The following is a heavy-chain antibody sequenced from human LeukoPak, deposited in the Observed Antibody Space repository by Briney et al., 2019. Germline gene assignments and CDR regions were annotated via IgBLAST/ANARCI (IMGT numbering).Heavy chain of an antibody. J-gene: IGHJ4*02. CDR3: ATRVVAAIDY. V-gene: IGHV3-30-3*01. CDR1: GFTFSSYA. D-gene: IGHD2-15*01. CDR2: ISYDGSNK. Sequence: GGSLRLSCAASGFTFSSYAMHWVRQAPGKGLEWAAVISYDGSNKYYADSVKGRFTISRDNSKNTLYLQMNSLRAEDTAVYYCATRVVAAIDYWGQGTLVTVSS.